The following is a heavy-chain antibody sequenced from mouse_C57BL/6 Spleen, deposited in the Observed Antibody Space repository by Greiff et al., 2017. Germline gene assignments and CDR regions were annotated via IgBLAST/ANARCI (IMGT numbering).Heavy chain of an antibody. J-gene: IGHJ3*01. Sequence: QVQLKESGAELMKPGASVKLSCKATGYTFTGYWIAWVKQRPGHGLEWIGEILPGSGSTNYNEKFKGKATFTADTSSNTAYMQLSSLTTEDSAIYYCARKGNYDYHDGFAYWGQGTLVTVSA. CDR1: GYTFTGYW. V-gene: IGHV1-9*01. D-gene: IGHD2-4*01. CDR2: ILPGSGST. CDR3: ARKGNYDYHDGFAY.